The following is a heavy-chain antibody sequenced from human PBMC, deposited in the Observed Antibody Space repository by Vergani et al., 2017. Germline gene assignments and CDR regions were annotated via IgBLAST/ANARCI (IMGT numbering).Heavy chain of an antibody. D-gene: IGHD3-10*01. J-gene: IGHJ4*02. CDR2: IYYSGST. Sequence: QVQLQESGPGLVKPSQTLSLTCTVSGGSISSGGYYWSWIRQHPGKGLEWIGYIYYSGSTNYNPSLKSRVTISVDTSKNQFSLKLSSVTAADTAVYYCARGSSPTMVRGGLGNYFDYWGQGTLVTVSS. CDR1: GGSISSGGYY. CDR3: ARGSSPTMVRGGLGNYFDY. V-gene: IGHV4-31*03.